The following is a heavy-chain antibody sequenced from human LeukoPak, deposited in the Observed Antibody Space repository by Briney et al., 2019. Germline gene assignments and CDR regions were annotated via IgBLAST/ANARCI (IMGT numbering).Heavy chain of an antibody. CDR3: ARGNPGYSSSWYDY. V-gene: IGHV3-74*01. D-gene: IGHD6-13*01. CDR1: GLTFNGDW. CDR2: INSDGTST. Sequence: GGSLRLSCAASGLTFNGDWMHWVRQTPGKGLVWVSRINSDGTSTSYADSVKGRFTVSRDNAKNTLYLQMNSLRAEDTAVYYCARGNPGYSSSWYDYWGQGTLVTVSS. J-gene: IGHJ4*02.